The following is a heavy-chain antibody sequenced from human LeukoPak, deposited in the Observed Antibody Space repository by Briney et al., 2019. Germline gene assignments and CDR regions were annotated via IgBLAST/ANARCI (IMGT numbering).Heavy chain of an antibody. J-gene: IGHJ6*03. V-gene: IGHV4-4*07. Sequence: SETLSLTCTVSGGFISSYYWSWVRQPAGKGLEWIGRIAISESTNYNPSLKSRVTILVDKSKNQFSLNLTSVTAADTAVYYCATERDRFCMDVWGKGTTVTVSS. CDR2: IAISEST. CDR1: GGFISSYY. CDR3: ATERDRFCMDV. D-gene: IGHD3-3*01.